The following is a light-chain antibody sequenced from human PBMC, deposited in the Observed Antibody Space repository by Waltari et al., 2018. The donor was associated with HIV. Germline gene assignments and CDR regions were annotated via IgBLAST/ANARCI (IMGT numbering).Light chain of an antibody. V-gene: IGKV1-39*01. CDR1: QSISSY. CDR2: AAS. Sequence: DIQMTQSPPSLSASVGDRVTITCRASQSISSYLNWYQQKPRKAPKLLIYAASSLQSGVPSRFSGSGSGTDFTLTISSLQPEDFATYYCQQSYSTHTFGQGTKLEIK. J-gene: IGKJ2*01. CDR3: QQSYSTHT.